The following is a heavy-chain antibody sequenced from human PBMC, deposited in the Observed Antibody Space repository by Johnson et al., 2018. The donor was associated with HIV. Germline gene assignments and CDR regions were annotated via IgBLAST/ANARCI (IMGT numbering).Heavy chain of an antibody. V-gene: IGHV3-74*02. J-gene: IGHJ3*02. CDR3: AKMAGSYSAPVPFPVKKPREDAFDI. CDR2: ITSDGSST. CDR1: GFTFSSYW. D-gene: IGHD1-26*01. Sequence: VQLVESGGGLVQPGGSLRLSCAASGFTFSSYWMHWVRQAPGKGLVWVSRITSDGSSTSYADSVKGRFTISRDNAKNPLDLQMNSLRAEDTAVYYCAKMAGSYSAPVPFPVKKPREDAFDIWGQGTMVTVSS.